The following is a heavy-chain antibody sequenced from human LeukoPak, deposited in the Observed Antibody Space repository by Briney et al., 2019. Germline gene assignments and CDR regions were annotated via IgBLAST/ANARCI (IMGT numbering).Heavy chain of an antibody. D-gene: IGHD1-1*01. J-gene: IGHJ4*02. V-gene: IGHV3-15*01. CDR2: IKSKTDGGTT. CDR3: TTEPRYNWNDWVYAYYFDY. Sequence: GGSLRLSCAASGFTFSNAWMSWVRQAPGKGLKWVGRIKSKTDGGTTDYAAPVKGRFTISRDDSKNTLYLQMNSLKTEDTAVYYCTTEPRYNWNDWVYAYYFDYWGQGTLVTVSS. CDR1: GFTFSNAW.